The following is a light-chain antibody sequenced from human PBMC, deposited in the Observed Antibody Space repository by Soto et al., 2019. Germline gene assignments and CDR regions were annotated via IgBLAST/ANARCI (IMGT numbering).Light chain of an antibody. CDR3: QQYRSWPRT. CDR2: GAS. V-gene: IGKV3-15*01. CDR1: QSVEIN. J-gene: IGKJ1*01. Sequence: EIVLTQSPATLSVSPGERVTLSCRASQSVEINLAWYQQKPGQPPRLLIYGASTSATDMSGTFSGRGSGTEFTLTISSLRPEDFAVYYCQQYRSWPRTFGQGTKVEMK.